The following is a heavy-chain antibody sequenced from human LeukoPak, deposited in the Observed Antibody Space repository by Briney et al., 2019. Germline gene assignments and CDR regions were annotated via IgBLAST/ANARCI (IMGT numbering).Heavy chain of an antibody. CDR1: GGTFSSYA. CDR2: IIPIFGTA. D-gene: IGHD6-6*01. V-gene: IGHV1-69*01. CDR3: ARDPDYSSSSFLDY. Sequence: SVKVSCKASGGTFSSYAISWVRQAPGQGLEWMGGIIPIFGTANYAQKFQDRVTITADESTSTAYMELSSLRSEDTAVYYCARDPDYSSSSFLDYWGREPWSPSPQ. J-gene: IGHJ4*02.